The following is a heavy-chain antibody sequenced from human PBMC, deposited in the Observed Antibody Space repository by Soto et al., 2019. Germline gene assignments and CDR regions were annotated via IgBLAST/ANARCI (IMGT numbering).Heavy chain of an antibody. Sequence: QVQLVQSGAEVKKPGASVKVSCKASGYTFTSYYMHWVRQAPGQGLEWMGIINPSGGSTSYAQKFQGRVTMTRHTATSTVYMELRSLRSEVTAVYYCARDLSTMVRGVSYYYYMDAWGKGTTVTVSS. CDR3: ARDLSTMVRGVSYYYYMDA. CDR1: GYTFTSYY. V-gene: IGHV1-46*03. D-gene: IGHD3-10*01. CDR2: INPSGGST. J-gene: IGHJ6*03.